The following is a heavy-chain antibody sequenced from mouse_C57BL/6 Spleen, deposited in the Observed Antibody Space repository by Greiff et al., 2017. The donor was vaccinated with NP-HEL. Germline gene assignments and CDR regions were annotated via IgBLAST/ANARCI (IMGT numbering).Heavy chain of an antibody. CDR3: ARRGSNYEYFDV. V-gene: IGHV1-55*01. CDR1: GYTFTSYW. D-gene: IGHD2-5*01. CDR2: IYPGSGST. J-gene: IGHJ1*03. Sequence: VQLQQSGAELVKPGASVKMSCKVSGYTFTSYWITWVKQRPGQGLEWIGDIYPGSGSTNYNEKFKSKATLTVDTSSSTAYMQLSSLTSEDSAVYYCARRGSNYEYFDVWGTGTTVTVSS.